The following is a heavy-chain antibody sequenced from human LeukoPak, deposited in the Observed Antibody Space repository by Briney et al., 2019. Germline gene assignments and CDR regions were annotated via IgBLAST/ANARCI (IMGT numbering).Heavy chain of an antibody. CDR1: GGSFSGYY. V-gene: IGHV4-34*01. J-gene: IGHJ6*03. CDR3: AREPYSSGWYGTYYYYYYYMDV. CDR2: INHRGST. D-gene: IGHD6-19*01. Sequence: PSETLSLTCAVYGGSFSGYYWSWIRQPPGKGLEWIGEINHRGSTKYNPSLKSRVTISVDTSKNQFSLKLSSVTAADTAVYYCAREPYSSGWYGTYYYYYYYMDVWGKGTTVTVSS.